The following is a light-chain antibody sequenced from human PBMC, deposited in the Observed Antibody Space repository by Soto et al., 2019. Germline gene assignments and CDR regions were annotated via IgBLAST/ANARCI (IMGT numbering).Light chain of an antibody. CDR3: CSFAGSYSYV. CDR2: DVT. V-gene: IGLV2-11*01. J-gene: IGLJ1*01. CDR1: SSDVGRYDY. Sequence: QSLLTQPRSVSGSPGQSVTISCTGTSSDVGRYDYVSWYQQYPGEAPKLIIYDVTARPSGVPDRFSGSKSGNTASLTISGLRVEDKAAYSCCSFAGSYSYVFGSGTKVT.